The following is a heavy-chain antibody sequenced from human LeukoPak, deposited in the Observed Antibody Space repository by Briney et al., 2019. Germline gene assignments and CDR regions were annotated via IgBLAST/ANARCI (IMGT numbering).Heavy chain of an antibody. J-gene: IGHJ6*03. CDR1: GFTFGDYA. V-gene: IGHV3-11*01. Sequence: GGSLRLSCITSGFTFGDYAMSWFRQAPGKGLEWVSSTSRSGSTKYYADSVKGRFTISRDNAKNSLFLQMNSLRAEDTAVYYCARVLRYCSGGNCYSGGLGYMDVWGKGTTVTISS. CDR2: TSRSGSTK. D-gene: IGHD2-15*01. CDR3: ARVLRYCSGGNCYSGGLGYMDV.